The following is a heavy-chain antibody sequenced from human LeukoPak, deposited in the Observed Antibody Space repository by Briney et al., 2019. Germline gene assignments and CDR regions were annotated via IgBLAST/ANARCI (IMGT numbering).Heavy chain of an antibody. CDR1: GGSFSGYY. CDR3: AREENYYDSSGYYYLSGPFDI. CDR2: INHSGST. V-gene: IGHV4-34*01. J-gene: IGHJ3*02. Sequence: PSETLSLTCAVYGGSFSGYYWSWIRQPPGKGLEWIGEINHSGSTNYNPSLKSRVTISVDTSKNQFSLKLSSVTAADTAVYYCAREENYYDSSGYYYLSGPFDIWGQGTMVTVSS. D-gene: IGHD3-22*01.